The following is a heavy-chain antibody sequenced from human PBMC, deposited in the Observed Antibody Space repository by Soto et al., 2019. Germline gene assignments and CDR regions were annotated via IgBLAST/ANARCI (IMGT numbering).Heavy chain of an antibody. Sequence: VASVKVSCKASGGTFSSYAISWVRQAPGQGLEWMGGIIPIFGTANYAQEFQGRVTITADESTSTAYMELSSLRSEDTAVYYCARESITLVRGVKTPPQSYSFDYWGQGTLVTVPS. CDR1: GGTFSSYA. CDR3: ARESITLVRGVKTPPQSYSFDY. J-gene: IGHJ4*02. CDR2: IIPIFGTA. D-gene: IGHD3-10*01. V-gene: IGHV1-69*13.